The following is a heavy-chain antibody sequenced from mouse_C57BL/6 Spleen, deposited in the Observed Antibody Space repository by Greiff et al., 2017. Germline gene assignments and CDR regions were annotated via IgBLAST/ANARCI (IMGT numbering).Heavy chain of an antibody. CDR1: GYTFTSYW. V-gene: IGHV1-69*01. Sequence: QVQLQQSGAELVMPGASVKLSCKASGYTFTSYWMHWVKQRPGQGLEWIGEIDPSDSYTNYNQKFKGKSTLTVDKSSSTAYMQLSSLTSEDSAVYYCAGGGYDAVYYAMDYWGQGTSVTVSS. D-gene: IGHD2-2*01. CDR3: AGGGYDAVYYAMDY. CDR2: IDPSDSYT. J-gene: IGHJ4*01.